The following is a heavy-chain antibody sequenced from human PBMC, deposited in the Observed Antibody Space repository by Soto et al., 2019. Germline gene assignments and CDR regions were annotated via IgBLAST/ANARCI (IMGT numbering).Heavy chain of an antibody. CDR2: IYSGGST. J-gene: IGHJ6*02. V-gene: IGHV3-53*02. CDR1: GLIVSDNY. Sequence: VQLVETGGGLIQPGESLRLSCAASGLIVSDNYISWVRQGPGKGLEWVAVIYSGGSTYYADSVKGRFTTSRDNSKNTAYLQMSGMRAEDTAVYSCARGTYSDFYGMDVWGQGTKVIVSS. D-gene: IGHD3-3*01. CDR3: ARGTYSDFYGMDV.